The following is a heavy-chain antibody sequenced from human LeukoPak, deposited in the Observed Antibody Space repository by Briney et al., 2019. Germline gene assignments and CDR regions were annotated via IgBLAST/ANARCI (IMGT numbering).Heavy chain of an antibody. J-gene: IGHJ6*03. V-gene: IGHV1-69*06. CDR2: IIPIFGTA. CDR1: GGTFSSYA. CDR3: ARGIFRRLEYYYYYMDV. D-gene: IGHD3-3*01. Sequence: SVKVSCKASGGTFSSYAISWVRQAPGQGLEWMGGIIPIFGTANYAQKFQGRVTITADKSTSTAYMELSSLGSEDTAVYYCARGIFRRLEYYYYYMDVWGKGTTVTISS.